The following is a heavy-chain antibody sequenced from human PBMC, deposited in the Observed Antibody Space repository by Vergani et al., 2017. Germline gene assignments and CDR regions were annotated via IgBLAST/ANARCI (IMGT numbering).Heavy chain of an antibody. CDR2: ISDNGGTT. V-gene: IGHV3-23*04. J-gene: IGHJ4*02. D-gene: IGHD3-10*01. Sequence: EVQLVESGGDLVQPGRSLRLSCTASGFTFRNYAMTWVRQAPGKGLEWVSIISDNGGTTYYADSVKGRFTISRDNSKDTLYLQMNSLRAEDTAVYYCTTDITGVSYFDYWGQGTLVTVSS. CDR1: GFTFRNYA. CDR3: TTDITGVSYFDY.